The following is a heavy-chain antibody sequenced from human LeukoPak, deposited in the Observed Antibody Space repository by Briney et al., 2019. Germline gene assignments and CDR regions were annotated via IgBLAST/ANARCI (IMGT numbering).Heavy chain of an antibody. J-gene: IGHJ4*02. D-gene: IGHD2-21*02. CDR3: ARGRIVVVTYFDY. Sequence: SVKVSCKASGGTFSSYAIGWVRQAPGQGLEWMGRIIPILGIANYAQKFQGRVTITADKSTSTAYMELSSLRSEDTAVYYCARGRIVVVTYFDYWGQGTLVTVSS. CDR1: GGTFSSYA. V-gene: IGHV1-69*04. CDR2: IIPILGIA.